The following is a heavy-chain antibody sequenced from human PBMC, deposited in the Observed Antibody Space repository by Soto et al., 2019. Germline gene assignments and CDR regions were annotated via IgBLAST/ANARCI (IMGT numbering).Heavy chain of an antibody. J-gene: IGHJ4*01. Sequence: VGSLRLSCTASGFTFSDYYMSWIRQAPGKGLEWVSYVSSSGNYKNYEDSVKGRFTISRDNARNSLSLQMNSLRAEDTAVYFCAREAYDYYDTTGHYFDYWGHGTLVTVSS. CDR2: VSSSGNYK. D-gene: IGHD3-22*01. V-gene: IGHV3-11*06. CDR1: GFTFSDYY. CDR3: AREAYDYYDTTGHYFDY.